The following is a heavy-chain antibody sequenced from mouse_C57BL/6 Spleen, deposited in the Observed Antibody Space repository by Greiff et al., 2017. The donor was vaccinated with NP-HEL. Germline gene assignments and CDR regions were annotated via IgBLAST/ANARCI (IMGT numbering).Heavy chain of an antibody. CDR3: AAVGDYDQAWFAY. J-gene: IGHJ3*01. CDR2: IYPSDSET. D-gene: IGHD2-4*01. CDR1: GYTFTSYW. V-gene: IGHV1-61*01. Sequence: VQLQQPGAELVRPGSSVKLSCKASGYTFTSYWMDWVKQRPGQGLEWIGNIYPSDSETHYNQKFKDKATFTVDKSSSTAYMQLSSLTSEDSAVYYCAAVGDYDQAWFAYWGQGTLVTVSA.